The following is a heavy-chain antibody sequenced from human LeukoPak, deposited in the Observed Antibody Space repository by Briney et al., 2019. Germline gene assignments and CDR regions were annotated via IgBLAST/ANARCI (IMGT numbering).Heavy chain of an antibody. D-gene: IGHD6-19*01. CDR3: AKQCGGSDWFDAFDI. CDR2: MSYDGSNK. CDR1: GFTFSNYG. V-gene: IGHV3-30*18. Sequence: GRSLRLSCAASGFTFSNYGMHWVRQAPGKGLEWVAVMSYDGSNKYYADSVKGRFTISRDNSKNTLYLQMNSLRAEDTAVYYCAKQCGGSDWFDAFDIWGQGTMVTVSS. J-gene: IGHJ3*02.